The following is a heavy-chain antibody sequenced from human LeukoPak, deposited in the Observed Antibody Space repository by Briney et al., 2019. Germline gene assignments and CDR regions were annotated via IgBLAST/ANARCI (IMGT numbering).Heavy chain of an antibody. CDR3: ATYGAGSDCGGHCAYFDY. CDR1: GGSISSYY. V-gene: IGHV4-59*01. D-gene: IGHD2-21*02. J-gene: IGHJ4*02. Sequence: PSETLSLTCTVSGGSISSYYWSWIRQPPGKGLEWIGYIYYSGSTNYNPSLKSRVTISVDTSKNQFSLKLSSVTAADTAVYYCATYGAGSDCGGHCAYFDYWGQGSLVTVSS. CDR2: IYYSGST.